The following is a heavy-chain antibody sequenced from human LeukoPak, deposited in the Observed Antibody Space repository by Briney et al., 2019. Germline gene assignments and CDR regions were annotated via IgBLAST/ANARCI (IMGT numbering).Heavy chain of an antibody. D-gene: IGHD6-19*01. CDR3: ATDPGYSSGWYGY. J-gene: IGHJ4*02. CDR2: ISSSGST. Sequence: SETLSLTCTVSGDSISSGDYYWSWIRQPAGKGLEWIGRISSSGSTNYNPSLKSRVTISVDTSKNQFSLKLSSVTAADTAVYYCATDPGYSSGWYGYWGQGTLVTVSS. V-gene: IGHV4-61*02. CDR1: GDSISSGDYY.